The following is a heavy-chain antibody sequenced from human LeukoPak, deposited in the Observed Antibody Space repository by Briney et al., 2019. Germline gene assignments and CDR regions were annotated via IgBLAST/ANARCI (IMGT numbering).Heavy chain of an antibody. Sequence: ASETLSLTGTVSGASVSSGSYYWSWIRQPPGKGLERIGYIYYSGSTNYNPSLKSRVTISVDTSKNQFSLKLSSVTAADTAVYYCAKKSYSSGYYYPFDYWGQGTLVTVSS. D-gene: IGHD3-22*01. CDR1: GASVSSGSYY. J-gene: IGHJ4*02. CDR3: AKKSYSSGYYYPFDY. V-gene: IGHV4-61*01. CDR2: IYYSGST.